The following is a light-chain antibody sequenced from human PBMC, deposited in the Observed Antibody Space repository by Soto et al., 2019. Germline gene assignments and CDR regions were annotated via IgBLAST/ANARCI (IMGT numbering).Light chain of an antibody. V-gene: IGKV1-5*01. CDR3: QQYNSYSSWT. CDR2: DAS. J-gene: IGKJ1*01. Sequence: DIQMTQSPSTQSESVGHRVTITCRASQSLNSLLAWYQQKPGRAPKLLIYDASTLESGVPSRFSGSGSGTEFTLTISSLQTDDFATYYCQQYNSYSSWTFGQGTKVDIK. CDR1: QSLNSL.